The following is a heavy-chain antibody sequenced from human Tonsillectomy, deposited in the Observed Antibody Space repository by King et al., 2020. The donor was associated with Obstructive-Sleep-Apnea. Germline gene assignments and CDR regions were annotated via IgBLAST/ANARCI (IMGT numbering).Heavy chain of an antibody. D-gene: IGHD4-23*01. CDR2: TYYRSKWYS. Sequence: VQLQQSGPGLVKPSQTLSLICAISGDSVSSNTAAWNWIRQSPSRGLEWLGRTYYRSKWYSDYAASVKSRITINADTSKNQFSLQLNSVTPEDTAVYFCTRYIISPRDNGRWYYYHAMDVRGQGTTVTVSS. J-gene: IGHJ6*02. CDR1: GDSVSSNTAA. CDR3: TRYIISPRDNGRWYYYHAMDV. V-gene: IGHV6-1*01.